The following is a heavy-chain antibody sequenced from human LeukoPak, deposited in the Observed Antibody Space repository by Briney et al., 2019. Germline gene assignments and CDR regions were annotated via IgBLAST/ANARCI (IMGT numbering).Heavy chain of an antibody. Sequence: ASVKVSCKASGYTFTGHYLYWVRQAPGQGLEWVAWINPNSGGTGYAQKFQGRVTMTRDTSISTAYMELSSLRSEDTAVYYCATIAVAGTKQFDYWGQGTLVTVSS. CDR1: GYTFTGHY. CDR3: ATIAVAGTKQFDY. D-gene: IGHD6-19*01. V-gene: IGHV1-2*02. CDR2: INPNSGGT. J-gene: IGHJ4*02.